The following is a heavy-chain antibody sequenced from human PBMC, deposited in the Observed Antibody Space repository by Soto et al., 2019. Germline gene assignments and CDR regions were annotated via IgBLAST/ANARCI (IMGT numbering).Heavy chain of an antibody. CDR2: INHSGST. CDR3: ARGGRSRSHAIFSKPYYMDV. J-gene: IGHJ6*03. V-gene: IGHV4-34*01. D-gene: IGHD3-9*01. CDR1: GGSFSGYY. Sequence: SETLSLTCAVYGGSFSGYYWSWIRQPPGKGLEWIGEINHSGSTNYNPSLKSRVTISVDTSKNQFSLKLSSVTAADTAVYYCARGGRSRSHAIFSKPYYMDVWGKGTTVTVSS.